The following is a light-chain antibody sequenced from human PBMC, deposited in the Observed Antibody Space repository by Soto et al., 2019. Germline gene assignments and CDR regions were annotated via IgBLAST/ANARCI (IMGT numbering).Light chain of an antibody. J-gene: IGKJ5*01. CDR1: QNVNNR. V-gene: IGKV3D-15*01. Sequence: VSTQSPVILSVFPGERASLSCSSSQNVNNRLAWYQQKAGQAPRLLISGASSRATGIPDRFSGSGSGTDFTLTISRLESDDFALYYCQQYAEGTPITFGQGTRLEIK. CDR3: QQYAEGTPIT. CDR2: GAS.